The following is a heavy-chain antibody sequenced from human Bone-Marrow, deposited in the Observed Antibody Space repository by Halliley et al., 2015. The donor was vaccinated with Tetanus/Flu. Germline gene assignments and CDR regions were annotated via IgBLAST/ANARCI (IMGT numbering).Heavy chain of an antibody. J-gene: IGHJ4*02. Sequence: CAASGLPVSRHYMSWVRQAPGRGLEWVSAIYTSGSTYYTDSVMGRFTISRDSSKDTMYLQMNSLRAEDTAVYYCSGYISGYPYWGQGTLVTVSS. V-gene: IGHV3-53*01. CDR1: GLPVSRHY. CDR2: IYTSGST. CDR3: SGYISGYPY. D-gene: IGHD5-18*01.